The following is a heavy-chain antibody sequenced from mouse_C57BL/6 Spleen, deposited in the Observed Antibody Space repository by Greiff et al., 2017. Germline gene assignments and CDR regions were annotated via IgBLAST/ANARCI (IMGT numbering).Heavy chain of an antibody. J-gene: IGHJ1*03. V-gene: IGHV5-6*01. CDR1: GFTFSSYG. CDR3: ARQYYYGTSSHEGYFDV. D-gene: IGHD1-1*01. Sequence: EVKLVESGGDLVKPGGSLKLSCAASGFTFSSYGMSWVRQTPDKRLEWVATISSGGSYTYYPDSVKGRFTISRDNAKNTLYLQMSSLKSEDTAMYYGARQYYYGTSSHEGYFDVWGTGTTVTVSS. CDR2: ISSGGSYT.